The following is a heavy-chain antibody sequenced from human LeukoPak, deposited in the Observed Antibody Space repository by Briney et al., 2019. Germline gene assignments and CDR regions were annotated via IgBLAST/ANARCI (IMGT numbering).Heavy chain of an antibody. CDR1: GFRFSNYG. CDR3: ARDHRPEIQYYYMDV. D-gene: IGHD1-14*01. Sequence: PGGSLRLSCAASGFRFSNYGMHWLRQAPGKGLEWVAALLYDGNTKHYADSVRGRFTISRDISKNTFYLQMNSLTAEDKAVYYCARDHRPEIQYYYMDVWGKGTTVAVSS. V-gene: IGHV3-33*01. CDR2: LLYDGNTK. J-gene: IGHJ6*03.